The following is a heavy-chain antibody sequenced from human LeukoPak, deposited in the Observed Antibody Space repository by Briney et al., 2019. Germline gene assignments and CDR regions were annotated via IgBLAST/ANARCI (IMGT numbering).Heavy chain of an antibody. CDR1: GFTFDAYE. CDR3: ARGVYGRFDS. J-gene: IGHJ5*01. CDR2: ISGSGRTI. Sequence: GGSLRLSCAASGFTFDAYEVNWVRQAPGKGLEWVSYISGSGRTIYYADSVKGRFTISWDNAKNSVYLQMNRLRAEDTAVYYCARGVYGRFDSWGQGTLVTVSS. D-gene: IGHD2/OR15-2a*01. V-gene: IGHV3-48*03.